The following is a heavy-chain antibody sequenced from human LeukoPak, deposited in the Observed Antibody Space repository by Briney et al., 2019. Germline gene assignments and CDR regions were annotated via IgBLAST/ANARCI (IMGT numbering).Heavy chain of an antibody. J-gene: IGHJ4*02. D-gene: IGHD2-2*01. CDR3: ARFSSTSCYDY. CDR1: GGSISSYY. V-gene: IGHV4-59*01. Sequence: SETLSLTCTVSGGSISSYYWSWLRQPPGKGLEWIGYIYYSGSTNYNPSLKSRVTISVDTSKSQFSLKLRSVTAADTAVYYCARFSSTSCYDYWGQGTLGTVS. CDR2: IYYSGST.